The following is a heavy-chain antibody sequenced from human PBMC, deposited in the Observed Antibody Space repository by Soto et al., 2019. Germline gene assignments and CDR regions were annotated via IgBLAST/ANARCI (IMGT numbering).Heavy chain of an antibody. D-gene: IGHD1-1*01. Sequence: GGSLRLSCEASGFALSPYWMSLVRQAPGKGLEWVASINQGGSVKHYVDSVRGRFSISRDNAKNSLFLQMNSLSAEDTAVYYCARLTEAVTTFVYWGQGTPVTVSS. CDR2: INQGGSVK. CDR1: GFALSPYW. J-gene: IGHJ4*02. CDR3: ARLTEAVTTFVY. V-gene: IGHV3-7*03.